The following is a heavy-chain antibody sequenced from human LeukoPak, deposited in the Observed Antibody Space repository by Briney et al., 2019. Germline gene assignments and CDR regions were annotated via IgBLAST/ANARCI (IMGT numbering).Heavy chain of an antibody. V-gene: IGHV5-10-1*01. CDR2: IDPTDSYT. D-gene: IGHD3-22*01. Sequence: GESLKISCKGSGYSFTSYWIGWVRQMPGKGLEWMGRIDPTDSYTYYSPSFQGHVTISADKSISTAYLQWSSLKPSDTAMYYCARPLDSSAYYPDYWGQGTLVTVSS. CDR3: ARPLDSSAYYPDY. CDR1: GYSFTSYW. J-gene: IGHJ4*02.